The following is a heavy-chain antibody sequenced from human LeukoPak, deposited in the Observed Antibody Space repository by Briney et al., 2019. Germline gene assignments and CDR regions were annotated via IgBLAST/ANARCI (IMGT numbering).Heavy chain of an antibody. Sequence: GASVKVSCKASGYTFTGYYMHWVRQAPGQGLEWMGWINPNSGGTNYAQKFQGRVTITRDTSISTAYMELSRLRSDDTAVYYCARSENRYSSGWNFDYWGQGTLVTVSS. J-gene: IGHJ4*02. D-gene: IGHD6-19*01. CDR2: INPNSGGT. V-gene: IGHV1-2*02. CDR3: ARSENRYSSGWNFDY. CDR1: GYTFTGYY.